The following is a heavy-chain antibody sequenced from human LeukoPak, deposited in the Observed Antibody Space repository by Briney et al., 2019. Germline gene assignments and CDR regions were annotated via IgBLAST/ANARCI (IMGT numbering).Heavy chain of an antibody. J-gene: IGHJ5*02. CDR3: ATEGGGGPDP. D-gene: IGHD4-23*01. Sequence: GGSLRLSCAASGFTLSNAWMSWVRQAPGKGLEWVGRIKSKTDGRTTDYAAPVKGRFTISRDDSKNTLYLQMNSLKTEDTAVYYCATEGGGGPDPWGQGTLVTVSS. V-gene: IGHV3-15*01. CDR1: GFTLSNAW. CDR2: IKSKTDGRTT.